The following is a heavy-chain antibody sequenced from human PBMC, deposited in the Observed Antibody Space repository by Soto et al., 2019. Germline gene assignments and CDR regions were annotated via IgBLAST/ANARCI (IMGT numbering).Heavy chain of an antibody. CDR1: GFTFSSYG. CDR2: ISYDGSSK. V-gene: IGHV3-30*18. J-gene: IGHJ3*02. D-gene: IGHD5-18*01. CDR3: ANPSYGYAFDI. Sequence: QVQLVESGGGVVQPGRSLRLSCAASGFTFSSYGMHWVRQAPGKGLEWVAVISYDGSSKYYADSVKGRFTISRDNSKNTLYLKMNSLRAEDTAVYYCANPSYGYAFDIWGQGTMLTVS.